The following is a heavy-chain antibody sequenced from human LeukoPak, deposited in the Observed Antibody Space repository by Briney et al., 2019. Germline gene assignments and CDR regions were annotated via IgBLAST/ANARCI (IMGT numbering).Heavy chain of an antibody. J-gene: IGHJ4*02. D-gene: IGHD2-15*01. Sequence: PSETLSLTCAVYGGSFSGYYWSWIRQPPGKGLEWIGEINHSGSTNYNPSLKSRVTISVDTSKNQFSLKLSSVTAADTAVYYCARVVGYCSGGSCYPSDYWAREPWSPSPQ. CDR2: INHSGST. CDR1: GGSFSGYY. CDR3: ARVVGYCSGGSCYPSDY. V-gene: IGHV4-34*01.